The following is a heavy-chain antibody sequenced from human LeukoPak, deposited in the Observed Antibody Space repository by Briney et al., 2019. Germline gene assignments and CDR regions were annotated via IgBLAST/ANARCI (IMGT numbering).Heavy chain of an antibody. CDR3: AREYCSGGSCHPDYYYYMDV. CDR1: GGTLSSYA. V-gene: IGHV1-69*01. Sequence: ASVKVSCKASGGTLSSYAISWVRQAPGQRLEWMGGIIPIFGTANYAQKFQGRVTITADESTSTAYMELSSLRSEDTAVYYCAREYCSGGSCHPDYYYYMDVWGKGTTVTVSS. CDR2: IIPIFGTA. J-gene: IGHJ6*03. D-gene: IGHD2-15*01.